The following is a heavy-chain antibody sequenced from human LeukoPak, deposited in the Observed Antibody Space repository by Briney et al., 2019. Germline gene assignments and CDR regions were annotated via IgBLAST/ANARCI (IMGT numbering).Heavy chain of an antibody. Sequence: SETLPLTCTVSGGSISSSSYYWGWIRQPPGKGLEWIGSIYYSGSTYYNPSLKSRVTISVDTSKNQYSLKLSSVTAADTAVYYCATAQLGILDYWGQGTLVTVSS. CDR2: IYYSGST. J-gene: IGHJ4*02. D-gene: IGHD7-27*01. CDR3: ATAQLGILDY. CDR1: GGSISSSSYY. V-gene: IGHV4-39*07.